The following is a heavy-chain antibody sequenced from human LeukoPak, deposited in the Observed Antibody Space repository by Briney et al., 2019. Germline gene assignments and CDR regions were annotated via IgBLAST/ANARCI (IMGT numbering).Heavy chain of an antibody. CDR2: IYYSGST. J-gene: IGHJ4*02. Sequence: SETLSLTCTVSGGSISSYCWSWIRQPPGKGLEWIGYIYYSGSTNYNPSLKSRVTISVDTSKNQFSLKLSSVTAADTAVYYCARGNYDSSGYYLRRVSSFDYWGQGTLVTVSS. CDR3: ARGNYDSSGYYLRRVSSFDY. V-gene: IGHV4-59*01. CDR1: GGSISSYC. D-gene: IGHD3-22*01.